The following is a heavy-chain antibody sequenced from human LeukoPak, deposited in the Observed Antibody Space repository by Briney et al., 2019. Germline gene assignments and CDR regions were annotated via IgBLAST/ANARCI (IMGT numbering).Heavy chain of an antibody. J-gene: IGHJ3*02. CDR1: GFTFGDYA. V-gene: IGHV3-49*04. CDR2: IRSKAYGGTT. Sequence: QPGRSLGLSCTASGFTFGDYAMSWVRQAPGKGLEWVGFIRSKAYGGTTEYAASVKGRFTISRDDSKSIAYLQMNSLKTEDTAVYYCTIYCSSTSCYGAFDIWGQGTMVTVSS. CDR3: TIYCSSTSCYGAFDI. D-gene: IGHD2-2*01.